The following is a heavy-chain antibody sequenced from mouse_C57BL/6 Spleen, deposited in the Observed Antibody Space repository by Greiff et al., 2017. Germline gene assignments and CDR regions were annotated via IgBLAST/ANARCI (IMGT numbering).Heavy chain of an antibody. J-gene: IGHJ1*03. Sequence: QVQLQQSGAELVKPGASVKLSCKASGYTFTEYTIHWVKQRSGQGLEWIGGFAPGSGCITYNEKFKDKATLTVDKSYRTVYMELSSLTSEDSAVSFCARHGITGTMLYFDVWGTGTTDTVSS. V-gene: IGHV1-62-2*01. CDR1: GYTFTEYT. CDR2: FAPGSGCI. CDR3: ARHGITGTMLYFDV. D-gene: IGHD2-14*01.